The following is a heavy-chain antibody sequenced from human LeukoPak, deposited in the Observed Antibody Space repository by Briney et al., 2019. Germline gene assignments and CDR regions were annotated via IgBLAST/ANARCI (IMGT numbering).Heavy chain of an antibody. CDR1: GFTFSSYE. CDR3: ARRLYGMDV. V-gene: IGHV3-48*03. CDR2: ISSSGSTI. Sequence: GGSLRLSCAASGFTFSSYEMNWVRQAPGKGLEWVSYISSSGSTIYYADSVTGRFTISRDNAKNSLYLQMNSLRAEDTAVYYCARRLYGMDVWGQGTTVTVSS. J-gene: IGHJ6*02.